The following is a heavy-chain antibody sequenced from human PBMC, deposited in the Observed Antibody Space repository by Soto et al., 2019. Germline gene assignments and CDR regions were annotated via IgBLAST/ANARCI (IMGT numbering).Heavy chain of an antibody. J-gene: IGHJ3*02. CDR3: ARDRVTLFGVVIALPDAFDI. CDR2: INAGNGNT. Sequence: QVQLVQSGAEVKKPGASVKVSCKASGYTFTSYAMHWVRQAPGQRLEWMGWINAGNGNTKYSQKFQGRVTITRDTSASPAYMELSRLRSEDTAVYYCARDRVTLFGVVIALPDAFDIWGQGTMVTVSS. CDR1: GYTFTSYA. D-gene: IGHD3-3*01. V-gene: IGHV1-3*01.